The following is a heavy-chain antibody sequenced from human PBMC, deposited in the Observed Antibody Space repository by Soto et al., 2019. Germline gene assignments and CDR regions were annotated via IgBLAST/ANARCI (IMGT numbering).Heavy chain of an antibody. V-gene: IGHV3-48*01. D-gene: IGHD3-10*01. CDR3: ARERRVRGGWFDP. Sequence: EVQLVESGGGLVQPGGSLRLSCAASGFTFSSYSMNWVRQAPGKGREGVSYISSSSSTIYYADSVKGRFTISRDNAKTSLYLQLNSLRAEDTAVYYCARERRVRGGWFDPWGQGTLVTVSS. CDR1: GFTFSSYS. CDR2: ISSSSSTI. J-gene: IGHJ5*02.